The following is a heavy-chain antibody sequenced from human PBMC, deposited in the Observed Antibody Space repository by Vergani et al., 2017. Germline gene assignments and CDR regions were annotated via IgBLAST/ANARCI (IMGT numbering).Heavy chain of an antibody. Sequence: QLQLQESGPGLVKPSETLSLTCTVSGGSISSSTYYWGWIRQPPGKGLEWIASIYYSGSTYYKPSLKSRVTISGDTSKNQISLTLSSVTAEDTAVYYCARDRDSLLGYYDFWSGYYTALGYWGQGTLVTVSS. D-gene: IGHD3-3*01. V-gene: IGHV4-39*07. J-gene: IGHJ4*02. CDR1: GGSISSSTYY. CDR3: ARDRDSLLGYYDFWSGYYTALGY. CDR2: IYYSGST.